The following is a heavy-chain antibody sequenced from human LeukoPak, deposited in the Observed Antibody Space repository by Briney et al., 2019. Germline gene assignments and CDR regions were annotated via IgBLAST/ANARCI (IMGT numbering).Heavy chain of an antibody. D-gene: IGHD3-10*01. J-gene: IGHJ4*02. Sequence: ASVEVSCKASGYTXTGYYMNWVRQAPGQGLEWMGWINPNSGDTSYAQKFQGRVTMTRDTSISTAYMELSRLRSDDTAVYYCARAQYYYPHHYYVYWGQGTLVTVSS. CDR1: GYTXTGYY. CDR2: INPNSGDT. CDR3: ARAQYYYPHHYYVY. V-gene: IGHV1-2*02.